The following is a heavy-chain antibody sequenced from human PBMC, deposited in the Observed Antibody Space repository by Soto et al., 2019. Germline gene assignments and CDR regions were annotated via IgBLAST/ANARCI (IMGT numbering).Heavy chain of an antibody. V-gene: IGHV3-48*01. CDR1: GFTFSSYS. D-gene: IGHD6-6*01. Sequence: GGSLRLSCAASGFTFSSYSMNWVRQAPGKGLEWVSYISSSSSTIYYADSVKGRFTISRDNAKNSLYLQMNSLRAEDTAVYYCAREGYSSSSEKMGYYYYYYMDVWGKGTTVTVSS. CDR3: AREGYSSSSEKMGYYYYYYMDV. J-gene: IGHJ6*03. CDR2: ISSSSSTI.